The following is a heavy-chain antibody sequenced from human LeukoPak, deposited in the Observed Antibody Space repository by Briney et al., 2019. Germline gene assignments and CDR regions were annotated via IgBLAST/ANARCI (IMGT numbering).Heavy chain of an antibody. J-gene: IGHJ6*02. V-gene: IGHV3-7*01. CDR1: GFTLSNYW. CDR2: IKQDSSAK. CDR3: ARDDYVLGSHYYGMNV. D-gene: IGHD4-17*01. Sequence: PGGSLRLSCEASGFTLSNYWMTWVRQAPGKGLEWVANIKQDSSAKYYVDSVKGRFTISRDNTKNSLFLQMNSLRAEDTAVYYCARDDYVLGSHYYGMNVWGQGTTVTVSS.